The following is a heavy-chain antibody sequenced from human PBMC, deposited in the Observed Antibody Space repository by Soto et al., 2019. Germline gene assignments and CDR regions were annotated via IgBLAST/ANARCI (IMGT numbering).Heavy chain of an antibody. J-gene: IGHJ3*02. CDR1: GFTFSSYG. V-gene: IGHV3-30*18. CDR3: AKSLLEDIVVVVAQGAAFDI. CDR2: ISYDGSNK. D-gene: IGHD2-15*01. Sequence: GGSLRLSCAASGFTFSSYGMHWVRQAPGKGLEWVAVISYDGSNKYYADSVKGRFTISRDNSKNTLYLQMNSLRAEDTAVYYCAKSLLEDIVVVVAQGAAFDIWGQGTMVTVSS.